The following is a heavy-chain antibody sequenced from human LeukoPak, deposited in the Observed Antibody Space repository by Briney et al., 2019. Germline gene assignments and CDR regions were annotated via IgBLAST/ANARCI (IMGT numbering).Heavy chain of an antibody. CDR3: ARSRYYGSGSPDAFDG. Sequence: GGSLRLSCAASGFTFSSYEMNWVRQAPGKGLEWVSYISSSGSTIYYADSVKGRFTISRDNAKNSLYLQMNSLRAEDTAVYYCARSRYYGSGSPDAFDGWGHGTMVTVSS. D-gene: IGHD3-10*01. V-gene: IGHV3-48*03. CDR2: ISSSGSTI. J-gene: IGHJ3*01. CDR1: GFTFSSYE.